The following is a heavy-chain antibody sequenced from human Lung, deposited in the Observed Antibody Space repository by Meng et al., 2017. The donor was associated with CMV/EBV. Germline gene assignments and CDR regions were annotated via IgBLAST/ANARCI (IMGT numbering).Heavy chain of an antibody. D-gene: IGHD2-15*01. J-gene: IGHJ4*02. CDR1: VYTFTSYA. Sequence: QVQLCQAGLELKKPGALVKVSCKASVYTFTSYAMNWVRQAPGQGLEWMRWINTNTGNPTYAQGFTGRFVFSLDTSVSTAYLQISSLKAADTAVYYCARLYCSGGSCYTIDYWGQGTLVTVSS. CDR2: INTNTGNP. V-gene: IGHV7-4-1*02. CDR3: ARLYCSGGSCYTIDY.